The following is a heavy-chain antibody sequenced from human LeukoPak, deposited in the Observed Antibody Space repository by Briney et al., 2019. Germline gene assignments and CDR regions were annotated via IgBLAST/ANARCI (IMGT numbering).Heavy chain of an antibody. V-gene: IGHV4-34*01. CDR2: INHSGST. D-gene: IGHD7-27*01. CDR3: ARSAALGIDY. Sequence: SETLSLTCAVYGGSFSGYYWSWIRQPPGKGLEWIGEINHSGSTNYNPSLKSRVTISVDTSKNQFSLQLNSVTPEDTAVYYCARSAALGIDYWGQGTLVTVSS. CDR1: GGSFSGYY. J-gene: IGHJ4*02.